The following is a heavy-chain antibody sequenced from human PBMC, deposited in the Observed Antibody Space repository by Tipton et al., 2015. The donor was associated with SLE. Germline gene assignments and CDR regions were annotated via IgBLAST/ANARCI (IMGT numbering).Heavy chain of an antibody. Sequence: TLSLTCTVSGGSISSYYWSWIRQPPGRGLEWIGYIYSSGSTAYNPSLKSRVTISVDTSKNQFSLKLTSVTAADAAVYYCARHSGLSPPIDYWGQGTLVTVSS. J-gene: IGHJ4*02. V-gene: IGHV4-59*08. CDR1: GGSISSYY. CDR2: IYSSGST. CDR3: ARHSGLSPPIDY. D-gene: IGHD6-25*01.